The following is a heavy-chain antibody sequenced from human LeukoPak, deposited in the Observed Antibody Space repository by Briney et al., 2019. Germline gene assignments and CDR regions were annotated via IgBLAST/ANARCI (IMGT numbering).Heavy chain of an antibody. D-gene: IGHD2-15*01. J-gene: IGHJ5*02. CDR3: ARGPVRATRPYNWFDP. Sequence: SETLSLTCAVYGGSFSDYYWSWIRQPPGRGLEWIGEVNHSGSTNYNPSLESRVTISVDTSKNQFSLKLSSVTAADTAVYYCARGPVRATRPYNWFDPWGQGTLVTVSS. CDR2: VNHSGST. V-gene: IGHV4-34*01. CDR1: GGSFSDYY.